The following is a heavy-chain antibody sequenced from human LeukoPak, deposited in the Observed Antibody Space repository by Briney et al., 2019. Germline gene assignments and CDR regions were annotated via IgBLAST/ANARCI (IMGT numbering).Heavy chain of an antibody. CDR3: ARDRLRFLEWLLPFDY. CDR2: INPNTGGT. D-gene: IGHD3-3*01. V-gene: IGHV1-2*02. Sequence: GPVKVSCKASGYTFIGYYMHWVRQAPGQGLEWMGWINPNTGGTNYAQKLQGRVTMTTDTSTSTAYMELRSLRSDDTAVYYCARDRLRFLEWLLPFDYWGQGTLVTVSS. J-gene: IGHJ4*02. CDR1: GYTFIGYY.